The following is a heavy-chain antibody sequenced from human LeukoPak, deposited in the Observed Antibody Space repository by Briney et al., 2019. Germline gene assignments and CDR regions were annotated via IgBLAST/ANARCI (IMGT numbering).Heavy chain of an antibody. CDR1: GYTFTSYD. CDR2: MNPNSGNT. D-gene: IGHD2-2*01. CDR3: ATQYQLLNWFDP. V-gene: IGHV1-8*01. J-gene: IGHJ5*02. Sequence: GASVKVSCKASGYTFTSYDINWVRQATGQGLEWMGWMNPNSGNTGYAQKFQGRVTMTEDTSTDTAYMELSSLRSEDTAVYYCATQYQLLNWFDPWGQGTLVTVSS.